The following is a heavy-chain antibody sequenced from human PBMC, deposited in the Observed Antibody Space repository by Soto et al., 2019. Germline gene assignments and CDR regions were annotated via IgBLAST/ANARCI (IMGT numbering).Heavy chain of an antibody. CDR2: ISGSGGST. D-gene: IGHD5-12*01. Sequence: GGSLRLSCAASGFTFSSYAMSWVRQAPWKGLEWVSAISGSGGSTYYADSVKGRFTISRDNSKNTLYLQMNSLRAEDTAVYYCAKRWLQSHVGGAFVNCGQGTMVTVSS. CDR1: GFTFSSYA. J-gene: IGHJ3*02. V-gene: IGHV3-23*01. CDR3: AKRWLQSHVGGAFVN.